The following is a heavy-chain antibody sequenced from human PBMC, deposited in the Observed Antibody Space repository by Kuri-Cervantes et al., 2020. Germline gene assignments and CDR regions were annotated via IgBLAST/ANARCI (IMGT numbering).Heavy chain of an antibody. Sequence: ASVKVSCKASGYTFTGYYMHWVRQAPGQGLEWMGWINPNSGGTNYAQKFQGRVTMTRDTSISTAYMELSSLRSEDTAVYYCARPPPELYYDFWSGYYGAMSDYYGMDVWGQGTTVTVSS. CDR1: GYTFTGYY. CDR2: INPNSGGT. CDR3: ARPPPELYYDFWSGYYGAMSDYYGMDV. V-gene: IGHV1-2*02. J-gene: IGHJ6*02. D-gene: IGHD3-3*01.